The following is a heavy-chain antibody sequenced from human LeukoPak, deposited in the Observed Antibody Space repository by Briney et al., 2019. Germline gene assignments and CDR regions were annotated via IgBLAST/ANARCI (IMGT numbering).Heavy chain of an antibody. CDR2: ISYDGSNK. J-gene: IGHJ6*02. V-gene: IGHV3-30-3*01. D-gene: IGHD3-9*01. Sequence: GGSLRLSCAASEITLNNYAMAWVRQAPGKGLEWVAVISYDGSNKYYADSVKGRFTISRDNSKNTLYLQMNSLRAEDTAVYYCAREEKTGYYLAADYYYYYGMDVWGQGTTVTVSS. CDR1: EITLNNYA. CDR3: AREEKTGYYLAADYYYYYGMDV.